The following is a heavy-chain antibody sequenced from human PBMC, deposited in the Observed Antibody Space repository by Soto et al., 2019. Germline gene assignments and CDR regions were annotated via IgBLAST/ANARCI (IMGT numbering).Heavy chain of an antibody. CDR1: GFTFNYYV. V-gene: IGHV3-23*01. Sequence: EVQLLESGGGFVQPGGSLRLSCKASGFTFNYYVMSWVRQAPGKGLEWVSPMSDNGDSVKGGVTIYRDNSKNTLYLEKTSLRAEDTAVYYGAKSLYYYDRNCEGAFDSWGHGTVVIVSS. J-gene: IGHJ3*01. CDR3: AKSLYYYDRNCEGAFDS. CDR2: MSDNG. D-gene: IGHD3-22*01.